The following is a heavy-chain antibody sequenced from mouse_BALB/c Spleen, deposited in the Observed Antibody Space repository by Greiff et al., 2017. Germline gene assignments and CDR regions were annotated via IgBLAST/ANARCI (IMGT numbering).Heavy chain of an antibody. V-gene: IGHV1-4*02. CDR1: GYTFTSYT. J-gene: IGHJ4*01. CDR2: INPSSGYT. CDR3: ARGWVASYAMDD. D-gene: IGHD6-1*01. Sequence: VQLVESAAELARPGASVKMSCKASGYTFTSYTMHWVKQRPGQGLEWIGYINPSSGYTEYNQKFKGKATLTVDKSSSTAYMQLSSLTSEDSAVYYCARGWVASYAMDDWGQGTSVTVAS.